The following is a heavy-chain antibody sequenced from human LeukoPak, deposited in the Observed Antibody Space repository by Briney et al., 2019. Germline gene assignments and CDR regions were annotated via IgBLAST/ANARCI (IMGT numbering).Heavy chain of an antibody. J-gene: IGHJ4*02. Sequence: SETLSLTCTVSGGSTTTYYWSWVRQSPERGLEWIGYIYSSGTTNYSPSLKSRVTISVDTSKNQFSLKLSSVTAADTAVYYCARGRYYDYVWGSYRDLSYFDYWGQGTLVTVSS. CDR2: IYSSGTT. V-gene: IGHV4-59*01. CDR1: GGSTTTYY. CDR3: ARGRYYDYVWGSYRDLSYFDY. D-gene: IGHD3-16*02.